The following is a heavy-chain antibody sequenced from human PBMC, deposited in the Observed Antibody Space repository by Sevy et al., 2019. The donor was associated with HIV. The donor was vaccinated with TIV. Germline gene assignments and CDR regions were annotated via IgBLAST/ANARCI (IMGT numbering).Heavy chain of an antibody. V-gene: IGHV4-39*01. CDR3: ASQRAYRSTYYGFSLSRTFDS. J-gene: IGHJ4*02. CDR2: IYHSGNT. Sequence: SENLSLTCSVSGGSITSNNYYWGWIRQPPGKGLKWIGSIYHSGNTYYNPSLKSRVTVSVDTSRGHFSLKVTSVAASDTAVYFCASQRAYRSTYYGFSLSRTFDSWGPGTLVTVSS. D-gene: IGHD4-17*01. CDR1: GGSITSNNYY.